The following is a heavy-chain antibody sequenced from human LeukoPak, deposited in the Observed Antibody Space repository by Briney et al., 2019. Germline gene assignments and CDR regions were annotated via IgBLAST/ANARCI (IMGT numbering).Heavy chain of an antibody. CDR2: IYSSGNA. CDR1: EFTVSSNY. J-gene: IGHJ4*02. V-gene: IGHV3-53*01. CDR3: ARGDIFDY. Sequence: GGSLRLSCAASEFTVSSNYMSWVRQAPGKGLEWVSVIYSSGNAYYADSVKGRFTISRDSSKNTLYLQMYSLRAEDTAIYYCARGDIFDYWGQGTLVTVSS.